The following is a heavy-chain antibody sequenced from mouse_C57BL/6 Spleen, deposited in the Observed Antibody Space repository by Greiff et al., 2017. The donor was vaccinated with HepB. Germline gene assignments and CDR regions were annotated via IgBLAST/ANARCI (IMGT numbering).Heavy chain of an antibody. CDR2: INYDGSST. J-gene: IGHJ2*01. CDR1: GFTFSDYY. CDR3: ARGYYGSPGYFDY. D-gene: IGHD1-1*01. V-gene: IGHV5-16*01. Sequence: EVKLVESEGGLVQPGSSMKLSCTASGFTFSDYYMAWVRQVPEKGLEWVANINYDGSSTYYLDSLKSRFIISRDNAKNILYLQMSSLKSEDTATYYCARGYYGSPGYFDYWGQGTTLTVSS.